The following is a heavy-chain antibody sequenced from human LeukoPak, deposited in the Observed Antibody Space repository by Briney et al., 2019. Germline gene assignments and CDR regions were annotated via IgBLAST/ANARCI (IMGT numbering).Heavy chain of an antibody. J-gene: IGHJ4*02. CDR1: GGSISSSSYY. V-gene: IGHV4-39*01. Sequence: PSETLSLTCTVSGGSISSSSYYWGWICQPPGKGLEWIGSIYYTGSTYYNPSLQSRVAIFLDTSANQFSLILTSLTAADTAVYYCVSQRGSSGYDPLHYWGQGTLVTVSS. CDR3: VSQRGSSGYDPLHY. D-gene: IGHD5-12*01. CDR2: IYYTGST.